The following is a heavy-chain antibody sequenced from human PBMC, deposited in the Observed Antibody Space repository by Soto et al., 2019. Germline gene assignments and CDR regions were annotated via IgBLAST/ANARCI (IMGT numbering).Heavy chain of an antibody. J-gene: IGHJ4*02. Sequence: QVQLVESGGGVVQPGTSLILSCVGSGFTFRSYVIHWVRQAPGKGLEWVARTSYDGSNNFYGDSVKGRFTISRHNSRNTVEMQIDSFTFEDTAVYYCARWGTTGGLDVWGQGTLVSVSS. CDR3: ARWGTTGGLDV. D-gene: IGHD3-16*01. CDR2: TSYDGSNN. V-gene: IGHV3-33*05. CDR1: GFTFRSYV.